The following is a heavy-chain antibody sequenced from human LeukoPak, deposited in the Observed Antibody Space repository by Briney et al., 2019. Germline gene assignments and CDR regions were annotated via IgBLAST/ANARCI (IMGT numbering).Heavy chain of an antibody. D-gene: IGHD5-12*01. CDR2: ISWNSGSI. CDR3: AKGLPSLPSRGYSGYDSRSGFDP. CDR1: GFTFDDYA. V-gene: IGHV3-9*01. Sequence: PGGSLRLSCAASGFTFDDYAMHWVRQAPGKGLEWVSGISWNSGSIGYADSVKGRFTISRDNSKNTLYLQMNSLRAEDTAVYYCAKGLPSLPSRGYSGYDSRSGFDPWGQGTLVTVSS. J-gene: IGHJ5*02.